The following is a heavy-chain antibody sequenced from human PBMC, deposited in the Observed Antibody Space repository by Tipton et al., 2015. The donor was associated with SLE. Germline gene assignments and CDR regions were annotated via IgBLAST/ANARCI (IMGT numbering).Heavy chain of an antibody. Sequence: TLSLTCTVSGGSISSGSYYWSWIRQPAGKGLEWIGYVYGSGSTHYNPSLTSRVTMSVDTSKNQFSLRLTSVTAADTTVYYCARLEDPFGIFGVPKGWFDPWGQGTLVTVSS. CDR2: VYGSGST. CDR1: GGSISSGSYY. CDR3: ARLEDPFGIFGVPKGWFDP. D-gene: IGHD3-3*01. V-gene: IGHV4-61*10. J-gene: IGHJ5*02.